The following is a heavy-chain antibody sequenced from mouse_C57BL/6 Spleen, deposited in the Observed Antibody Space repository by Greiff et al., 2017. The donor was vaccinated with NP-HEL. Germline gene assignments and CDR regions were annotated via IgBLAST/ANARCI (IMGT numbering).Heavy chain of an antibody. CDR3: ARSGYYGNDYFDD. J-gene: IGHJ2*01. CDR2: IDPNSGGT. CDR1: GYTFTSYW. D-gene: IGHD1-1*01. V-gene: IGHV1-72*01. Sequence: QVQLQQPGAELVKPGASVKLSCKASGYTFTSYWMHWVKQRPGRGLEWIGRIDPNSGGTKYNEKFKSKATLTVDKPSSTAYMQLSSLTSEDSAVYYCARSGYYGNDYFDDWGQGTTLTVSS.